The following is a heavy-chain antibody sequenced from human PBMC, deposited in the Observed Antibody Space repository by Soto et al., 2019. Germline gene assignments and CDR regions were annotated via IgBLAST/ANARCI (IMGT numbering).Heavy chain of an antibody. V-gene: IGHV3-7*01. Sequence: GGSLTLSCAPSGFTFSSYWMSWVRQAPGKGLEWVANIKQDGSEKNYVDSVKGRFTISRDNAKNSLYLQMNSLRAEDTAVYYCASGGYYHGSWGKGALVTVSS. CDR2: IKQDGSEK. D-gene: IGHD3-22*01. CDR1: GFTFSSYW. J-gene: IGHJ5*02. CDR3: ASGGYYHGS.